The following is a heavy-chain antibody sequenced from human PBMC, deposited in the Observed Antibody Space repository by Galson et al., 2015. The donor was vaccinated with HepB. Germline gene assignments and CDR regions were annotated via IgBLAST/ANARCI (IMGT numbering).Heavy chain of an antibody. J-gene: IGHJ4*02. V-gene: IGHV3-30*03. CDR1: GFTFSSYG. CDR2: ISYDGSNK. D-gene: IGHD3-22*01. CDR3: ARDSWGYDSSGLELGY. Sequence: SLRLSCAASGFTFSSYGMHWVRQAPGKGLEWVAVISYDGSNKYYADSVKGRFTISRDNSKNTLYLQMNSLRAEDTAVYYCARDSWGYDSSGLELGYWGQGTLVTVSS.